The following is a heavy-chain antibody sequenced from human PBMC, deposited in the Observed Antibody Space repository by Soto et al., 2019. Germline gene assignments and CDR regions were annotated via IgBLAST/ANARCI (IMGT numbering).Heavy chain of an antibody. V-gene: IGHV3-15*07. Sequence: EVHLVESGGGFIYPGGSLRLSCAASGLTISNAWMNWVRQAPGKGLEWVGRIKTNTEGGTTDYAAAVKGRFTVSRDDSKNTLYLQMNSLKTEDTAVYYCTTGSVKGVWGQGTTVTVSS. CDR2: IKTNTEGGTT. CDR3: TTGSVKGV. J-gene: IGHJ6*02. CDR1: GLTISNAW.